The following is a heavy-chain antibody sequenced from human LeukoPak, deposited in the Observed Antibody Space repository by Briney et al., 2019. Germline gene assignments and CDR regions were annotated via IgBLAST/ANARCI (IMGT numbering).Heavy chain of an antibody. CDR1: GFTFRSNY. CDR3: SRDRMGTKSFDY. CDR2: ISSGGST. Sequence: GESLRLSCAASGFTFRSNYMSWVRQAPGKGLEWVSVISSGGSTYCSDSVKGRFTISRDSSKNTLYLQMKNLRAEDTALYYCSRDRMGTKSFDYWGQGTLVTVSS. J-gene: IGHJ4*02. D-gene: IGHD5-24*01. V-gene: IGHV3-66*01.